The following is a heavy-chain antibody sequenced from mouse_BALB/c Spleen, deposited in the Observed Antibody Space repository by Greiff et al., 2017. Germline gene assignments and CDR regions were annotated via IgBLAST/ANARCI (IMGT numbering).Heavy chain of an antibody. CDR2: ISYSGST. CDR1: GDSITSGY. V-gene: IGHV3-8*02. CDR3: ARQELAGRPFDY. J-gene: IGHJ2*01. Sequence: VQLQQSGPSLVKPSQTLSLTCSVTGDSITSGYWNWIRKFPGNKLEYMGYISYSGSTYYNPSLKSRISITRDTSKNQYYLQLNSVTTEDTATYYCARQELAGRPFDYWGQGTTLTVSS. D-gene: IGHD4-1*01.